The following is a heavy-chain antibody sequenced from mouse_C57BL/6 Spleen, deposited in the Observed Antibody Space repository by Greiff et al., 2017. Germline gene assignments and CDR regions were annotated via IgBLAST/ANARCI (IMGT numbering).Heavy chain of an antibody. D-gene: IGHD2-4*01. CDR3: AREGIYDYEDAMDY. CDR1: GYAFSSSW. J-gene: IGHJ4*01. CDR2: IYPGDGDT. Sequence: QVQLQQSGPELVKPGASVKISCKASGYAFSSSWMNWVKQRPGKGLEWIGRIYPGDGDTNYNGKFKGKATLTADKSSSTAYMQLSSLTSEDSAVYFWAREGIYDYEDAMDYWGQGTSVTVSS. V-gene: IGHV1-82*01.